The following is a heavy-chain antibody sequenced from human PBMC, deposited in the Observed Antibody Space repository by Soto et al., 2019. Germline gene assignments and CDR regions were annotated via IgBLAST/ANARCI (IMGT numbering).Heavy chain of an antibody. Sequence: GSLRLSCAASGFTFSSYEMNWVRQAPGKGLEWVSDITSTGSTRYYADSVKGRFTISRDNAKNSLYLQMNSLRAEDTAVYYCARGYCTSSACHWNFDYWGQGTLVTVSS. D-gene: IGHD2-8*02. CDR1: GFTFSSYE. J-gene: IGHJ4*02. CDR2: ITSTGSTR. V-gene: IGHV3-48*03. CDR3: ARGYCTSSACHWNFDY.